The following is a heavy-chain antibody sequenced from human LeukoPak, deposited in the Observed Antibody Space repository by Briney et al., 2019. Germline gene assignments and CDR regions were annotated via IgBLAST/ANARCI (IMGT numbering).Heavy chain of an antibody. CDR1: GFTFSTYS. J-gene: IGHJ6*03. Sequence: GGSLRLSCAASGFTFSTYSMSWVRQAPGKGLEWVSTISGSGGSTYYADSVKGRFTISRDNSKNTLYLQINSLRAEDTAVYYCATTGDEYTYGPRGRYYYYMDVWGKGTTATVSS. CDR2: ISGSGGST. D-gene: IGHD5-18*01. V-gene: IGHV3-23*01. CDR3: ATTGDEYTYGPRGRYYYYMDV.